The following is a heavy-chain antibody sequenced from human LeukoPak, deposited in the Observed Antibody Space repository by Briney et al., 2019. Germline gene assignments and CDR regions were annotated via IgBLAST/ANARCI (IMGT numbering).Heavy chain of an antibody. CDR2: IKSKTDGGTT. CDR1: GFTFSNAW. V-gene: IGHV3-15*01. J-gene: IGHJ4*02. CDR3: TTDVITMIEGVDY. Sequence: GGSLRLSCAASGFTFSNAWMSWVRQAPGKGLEWVGRIKSKTDGGTTDYAAPVKVRFTVSRDDSKNTLYLQMNSLKTEDTAVYYCTTDVITMIEGVDYWGQGTLVTVSS. D-gene: IGHD3-22*01.